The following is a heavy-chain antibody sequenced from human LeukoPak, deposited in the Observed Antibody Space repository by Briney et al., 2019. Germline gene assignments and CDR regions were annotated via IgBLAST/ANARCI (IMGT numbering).Heavy chain of an antibody. Sequence: SETLSLTCTVSGGSISTYYWSWIRQPVGRGLEWIGHIKTSGSTHYNPSLRSRITMSVDTSKNQFSLNLSSVTAADTAVYYCAKVAKYYYGSETYFFFEDWGQGTLVTVSS. CDR2: IKTSGST. CDR1: GGSISTYY. D-gene: IGHD3-10*01. CDR3: AKVAKYYYGSETYFFFED. V-gene: IGHV4-4*07. J-gene: IGHJ4*02.